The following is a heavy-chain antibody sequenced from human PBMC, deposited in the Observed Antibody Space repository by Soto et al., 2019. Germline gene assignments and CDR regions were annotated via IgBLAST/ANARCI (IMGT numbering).Heavy chain of an antibody. D-gene: IGHD4-17*01. CDR2: IYYSGST. Sequence: QVQLQESGPGLVKPSQTLSLTCTVSGGSISSGGYYWSWIRQHPGKGLEWIGYIYYSGSTYYNPALNSRVTISVDPSKNQFSLKLSSVTAADTAVYYCASTVTVSSTLYYYYYGMDVWGQGTTVTVSS. CDR3: ASTVTVSSTLYYYYYGMDV. J-gene: IGHJ6*02. CDR1: GGSISSGGYY. V-gene: IGHV4-31*03.